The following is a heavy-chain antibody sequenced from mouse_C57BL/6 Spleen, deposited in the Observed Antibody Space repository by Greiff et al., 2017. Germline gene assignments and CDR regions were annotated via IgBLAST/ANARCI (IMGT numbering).Heavy chain of an antibody. V-gene: IGHV1-62-2*01. CDR1: GYTFTEYT. J-gene: IGHJ1*03. Sequence: QVQLQQSGAELVKPGASVKLSCKASGYTFTEYTIHWVKQRSGQGLEWIGWFYPGSGSIKYNEKFKDKATLTADKSSSTAYMELSRLTSEDSSVYFCARHEEGGGLRRGYWYFDGWGTGTTVTVSS. D-gene: IGHD2-4*01. CDR2: FYPGSGSI. CDR3: ARHEEGGGLRRGYWYFDG.